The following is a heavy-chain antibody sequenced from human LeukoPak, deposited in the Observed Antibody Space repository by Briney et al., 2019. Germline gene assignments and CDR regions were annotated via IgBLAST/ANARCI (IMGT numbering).Heavy chain of an antibody. J-gene: IGHJ4*02. Sequence: GGSLRLSCAGSGFTFGDYAMTWVRQAPGKGLEWVATIKQDGSEKYYADSLKGRFTISRDNAKNSLYLQMNTLRDEDTAIYYCARARIDYWGQGTLITVSS. D-gene: IGHD1-14*01. CDR2: IKQDGSEK. V-gene: IGHV3-7*04. CDR3: ARARIDY. CDR1: GFTFGDYA.